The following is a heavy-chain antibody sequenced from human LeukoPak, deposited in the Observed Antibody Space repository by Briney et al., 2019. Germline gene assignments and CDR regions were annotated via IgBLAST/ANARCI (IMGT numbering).Heavy chain of an antibody. V-gene: IGHV3-23*01. CDR2: ISGSGGST. CDR1: GFTFSICA. J-gene: IGHJ4*02. D-gene: IGHD3-10*01. CDR3: AKADGSYKTLIDY. Sequence: PGGSLRLSCAASGFTFSICAMNWVRQAPGKGLEWVSGISGSGGSTYYADSMKGRFTISRDSSKNTVYLQMNSLRAEDTAVYYCAKADGSYKTLIDYWGQGTLVTVSS.